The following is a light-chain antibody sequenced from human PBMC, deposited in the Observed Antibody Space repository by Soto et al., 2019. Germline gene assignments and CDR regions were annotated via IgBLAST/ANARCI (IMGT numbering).Light chain of an antibody. CDR2: DAS. Sequence: DIQMTQSPSTLSASVGDRVTITCRASQSINTWLAWYPVKPGKAPKFLIYDASALEGGVPSRFSGSGSGTEFTLTISSLQPDDFETYYCLHYNSFAQTFGQGTKVEIK. CDR3: LHYNSFAQT. CDR1: QSINTW. V-gene: IGKV1-5*01. J-gene: IGKJ1*01.